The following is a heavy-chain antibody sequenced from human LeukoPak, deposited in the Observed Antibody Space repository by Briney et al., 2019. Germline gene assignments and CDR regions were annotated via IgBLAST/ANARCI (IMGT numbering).Heavy chain of an antibody. V-gene: IGHV1-46*01. CDR2: INPSAGST. J-gene: IGHJ4*02. D-gene: IGHD3-9*01. CDR1: GYTFTSYY. CDR3: ATGLRRRGDILTGYGDY. Sequence: ASVKVSCKASGYTFTSYYMHWVRQAPGQGLEWMGIINPSAGSTIYAQKFQGRVTMTEDTSTDTAYMELSSLRSEDTAVYYCATGLRRRGDILTGYGDYWGQGTLVTVSS.